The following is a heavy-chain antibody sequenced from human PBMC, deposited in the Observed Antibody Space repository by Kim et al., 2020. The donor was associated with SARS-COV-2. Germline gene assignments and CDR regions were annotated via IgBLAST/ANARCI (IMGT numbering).Heavy chain of an antibody. J-gene: IGHJ4*02. CDR1: GYTFTSYA. V-gene: IGHV1-3*01. CDR2: INAGNGNT. D-gene: IGHD3-10*01. Sequence: ASVKVSCKASGYTFTSYAMHWVRQAPGQRLEWMGWINAGNGNTKYSQKFQGRVTITRDTSASTAYMELSSLRSEDTAVYYCAQGLVRGVITAYWGQGTLVTVSS. CDR3: AQGLVRGVITAY.